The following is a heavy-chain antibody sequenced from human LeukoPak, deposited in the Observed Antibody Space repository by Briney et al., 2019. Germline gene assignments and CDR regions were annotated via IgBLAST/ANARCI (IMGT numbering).Heavy chain of an antibody. CDR3: ARDAATDAFDI. CDR1: GLTFSSYS. J-gene: IGHJ3*02. CDR2: ISSSSSYI. V-gene: IGHV3-21*01. Sequence: GGSLRLSCGASGLTFSSYSMNWVRQAPGKGLEWVSSISSSSSYIYYADSVKGRFTISRDNAKNSLYLQMNSLRAEDTAVYYCARDAATDAFDIWGQGTMVTVSS.